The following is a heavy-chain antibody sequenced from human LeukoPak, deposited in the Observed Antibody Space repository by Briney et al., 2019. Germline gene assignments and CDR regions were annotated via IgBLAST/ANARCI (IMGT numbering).Heavy chain of an antibody. V-gene: IGHV1-18*01. CDR1: GYTFTIYG. CDR2: ISAYNGNT. J-gene: IGHJ4*02. CDR3: ARETYYYDSSGSDY. Sequence: ASVKVSCKASGYTFTIYGISWVRQAPGQGLEWMGWISAYNGNTNYAQKLQGRVTMTTDTSTSTAYMELRSLRSDDTAVYYCARETYYYDSSGSDYWGQGTLVTVSS. D-gene: IGHD3-22*01.